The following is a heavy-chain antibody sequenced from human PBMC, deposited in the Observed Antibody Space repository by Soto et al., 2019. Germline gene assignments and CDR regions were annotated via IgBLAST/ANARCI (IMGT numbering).Heavy chain of an antibody. CDR2: ISGSGFA. J-gene: IGHJ4*02. CDR3: AKGKYEQQPGPFDF. D-gene: IGHD1-1*01. Sequence: PGGSLGLSCAASGFTFSKYVMSWVRQAPGKGLEWVSVISGSGFAYNADSVKGRFSISRDNSKNTLFLQMNSLRAEDTALYYCAKGKYEQQPGPFDFSGQGTLVTVSA. V-gene: IGHV3-23*01. CDR1: GFTFSKYV.